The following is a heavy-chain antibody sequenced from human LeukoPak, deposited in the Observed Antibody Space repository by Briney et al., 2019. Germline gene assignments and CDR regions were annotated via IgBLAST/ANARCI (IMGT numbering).Heavy chain of an antibody. V-gene: IGHV3-7*04. CDR1: RFTFSSYW. J-gene: IGHJ4*02. Sequence: PGGSLRLSCVGSRFTFSSYWMSWVREAPGKGLEWVENNKQNRIEKSYVNSVKGRFMISRDTPKHSMHLQTNSLRAEHTAVYYCARDGYATGSHDYWGQGTLVTVSS. CDR3: ARDGYATGSHDY. CDR2: NKQNRIEK. D-gene: IGHD3-10*01.